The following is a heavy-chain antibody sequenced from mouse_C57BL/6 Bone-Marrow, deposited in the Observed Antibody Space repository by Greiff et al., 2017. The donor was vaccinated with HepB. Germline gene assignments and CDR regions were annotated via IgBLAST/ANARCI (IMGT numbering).Heavy chain of an antibody. V-gene: IGHV1-69*01. Sequence: VQLQQPGAELVMPGASVKLSCKASGYTFTSYWMHWVKQRPGQGLEWIGEIDPSDSYTNYNQKFKGKSTLTVDKSSSTAYIQLSSLTSEDSAVYYCASSYGGGFDYWGQGTTLTVSS. CDR3: ASSYGGGFDY. D-gene: IGHD1-1*01. CDR1: GYTFTSYW. J-gene: IGHJ2*01. CDR2: IDPSDSYT.